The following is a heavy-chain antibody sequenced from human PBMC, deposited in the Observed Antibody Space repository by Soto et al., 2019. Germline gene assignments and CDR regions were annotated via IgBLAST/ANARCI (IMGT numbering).Heavy chain of an antibody. CDR3: ARESSDYRFGC. CDR2: ISYSGST. V-gene: IGHV4-31*03. J-gene: IGHJ4*02. Sequence: QVQLQESGPGLVKPSQTLSLTCTVSGDSISSGSYYWSWIRQHPGKGLEWFGYISYSGSTYYNPSLKSRLTISVVTSRIQFFLKLSSVTAADTALYYCARESSDYRFGCWGQGTLVTVSS. CDR1: GDSISSGSYY. D-gene: IGHD3-22*01.